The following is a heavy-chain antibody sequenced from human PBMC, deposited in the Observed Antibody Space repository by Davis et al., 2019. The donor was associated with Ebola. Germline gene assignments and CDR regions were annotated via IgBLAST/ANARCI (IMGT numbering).Heavy chain of an antibody. V-gene: IGHV4-39*07. D-gene: IGHD4-17*01. CDR2: IYYSGST. CDR3: ARSGDYVANYFDY. J-gene: IGHJ4*02. CDR1: GGSISSSSYY. Sequence: SETLSLTCTVSGGSISSSSYYWGWIRQPPGKGLEWIGSIYYSGSTYYNPSLKSRVTISVDTSKNQFSLRLTSVTAADTAVYYCARSGDYVANYFDYWGQGTLVTVSS.